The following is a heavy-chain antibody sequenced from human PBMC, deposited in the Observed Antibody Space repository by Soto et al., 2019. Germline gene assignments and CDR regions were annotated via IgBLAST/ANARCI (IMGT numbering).Heavy chain of an antibody. V-gene: IGHV1-46*01. CDR3: ARGQGGQWLVPADY. CDR1: GYSFTNYY. Sequence: QVLLVQSGAEVKKPGASVKISCKASGYSFTNYYVHWVRQAPGQGLEWMGIIDPSGGATSYAPKFQDRIAMSKDTSKSTVSMELSSLTSEDTAVYYCARGQGGQWLVPADYWGQGTLVAVSS. D-gene: IGHD6-19*01. CDR2: IDPSGGAT. J-gene: IGHJ4*02.